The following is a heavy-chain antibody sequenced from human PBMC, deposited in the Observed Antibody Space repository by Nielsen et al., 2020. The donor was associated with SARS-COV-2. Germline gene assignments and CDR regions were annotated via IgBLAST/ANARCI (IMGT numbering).Heavy chain of an antibody. Sequence: GESLKISCAASGFTFSSYAMSWVRQAPGKGLEWVSAISGSGGSTYYADSVKGRFTISRDNSQNTLYLQMNSLRAEDTAVYYCAKDLVVPAAINGYWGQGTLVTVSS. CDR2: ISGSGGST. D-gene: IGHD2-2*01. CDR3: AKDLVVPAAINGY. CDR1: GFTFSSYA. J-gene: IGHJ4*02. V-gene: IGHV3-23*01.